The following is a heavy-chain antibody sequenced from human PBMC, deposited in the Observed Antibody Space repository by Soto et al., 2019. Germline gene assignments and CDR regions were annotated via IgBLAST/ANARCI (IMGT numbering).Heavy chain of an antibody. CDR3: ARGGYSSSPPSDY. J-gene: IGHJ4*02. Sequence: QVQLVQSGAAVKKPGASVKVSCKASGYTFTGSYMHWVRQAPGQGLEWKGWVNPNTGGTNDAQKFQGRVTMTRDTAIGTAYMERSRLSSDDTAVFYCARGGYSSSPPSDYWGQGTLVTVSS. V-gene: IGHV1-2*02. D-gene: IGHD6-6*01. CDR2: VNPNTGGT. CDR1: GYTFTGSY.